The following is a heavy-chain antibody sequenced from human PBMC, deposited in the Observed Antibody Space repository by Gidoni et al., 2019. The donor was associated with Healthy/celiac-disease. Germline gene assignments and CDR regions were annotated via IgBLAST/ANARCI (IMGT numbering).Heavy chain of an antibody. CDR1: GFTFSSYA. CDR3: ARESLNYYDSSGAIDY. D-gene: IGHD3-22*01. J-gene: IGHJ4*02. Sequence: QVQLVESGGGVVQPGRSLRLSCAASGFTFSSYAMHWVRQAPGKGLEWVAVISYDGSNKYYADSVKGRFTISRDNSKNTLYLQMNSLRAEDTAVYYCARESLNYYDSSGAIDYWGQGTLVTVSS. CDR2: ISYDGSNK. V-gene: IGHV3-30-3*01.